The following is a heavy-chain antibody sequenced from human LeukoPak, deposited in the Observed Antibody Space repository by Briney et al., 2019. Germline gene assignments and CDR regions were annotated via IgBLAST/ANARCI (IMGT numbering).Heavy chain of an antibody. Sequence: GGSLRLSCAASGFIFSSYAMSWVRQAPGKGLEWVSAISGSGGSTYHADSVKGRFTISRDNSKNTLYLQMNSLRAEDTAVYYCAKEWHYDSSGYDYFDYWGQGTLVTVSS. CDR2: ISGSGGST. CDR1: GFIFSSYA. CDR3: AKEWHYDSSGYDYFDY. J-gene: IGHJ4*02. D-gene: IGHD3-22*01. V-gene: IGHV3-23*01.